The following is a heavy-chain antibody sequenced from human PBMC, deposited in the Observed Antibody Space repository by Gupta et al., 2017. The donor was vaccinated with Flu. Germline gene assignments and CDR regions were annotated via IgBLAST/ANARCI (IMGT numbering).Heavy chain of an antibody. D-gene: IGHD3-3*01. J-gene: IGHJ4*02. CDR1: GYTFTGYY. CDR2: INPNSGGT. V-gene: IGHV1-2*02. CDR3: ARGPVRFLEWYYFDY. Sequence: QVPLVQSGAEVKKPGASVKVSCKASGYTFTGYYMPWARQAPGQGLEWMGWINPNSGGTNYAQKFQGRVTMTRDTSISTAYMELSRLRSDDTAVYYCARGPVRFLEWYYFDYWGQGTLVTVSS.